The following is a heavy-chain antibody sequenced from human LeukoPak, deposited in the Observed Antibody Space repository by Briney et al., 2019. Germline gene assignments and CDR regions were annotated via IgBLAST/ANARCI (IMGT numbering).Heavy chain of an antibody. V-gene: IGHV3-30-3*01. J-gene: IGHJ4*02. CDR3: ARGEQPVSPFDY. D-gene: IGHD6-13*01. CDR2: ISYDGSNK. CDR1: GFTFSSYA. Sequence: GGSLRLSCAASGFTFSSYAMHWVRQAPGKGLEWVAVISYDGSNKYYADSVKGRFTISRDNSKNTLYLQMNSLRAEDTAVYYCARGEQPVSPFDYWGQGTLVTVSS.